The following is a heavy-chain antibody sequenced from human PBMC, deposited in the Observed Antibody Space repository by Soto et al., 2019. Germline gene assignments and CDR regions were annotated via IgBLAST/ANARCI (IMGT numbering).Heavy chain of an antibody. Sequence: SGPTLVNPTETLTLTCTVSGFSLSNARMGVSWIRQPPGKALEWLAHIFSNDEKSYSTSLKSRLTISKDTSKSQVVLTMTNMDPADTATYYCARSPGIAAAGPTTFDYWAQGTLVTVSS. J-gene: IGHJ4*02. V-gene: IGHV2-26*01. CDR1: GFSLSNARMG. CDR2: IFSNDEK. D-gene: IGHD6-13*01. CDR3: ARSPGIAAAGPTTFDY.